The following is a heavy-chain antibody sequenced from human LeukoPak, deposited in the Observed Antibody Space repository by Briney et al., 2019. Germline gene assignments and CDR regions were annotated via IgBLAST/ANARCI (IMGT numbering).Heavy chain of an antibody. CDR1: GYTFTSYA. CDR2: INTNTGNP. J-gene: IGHJ6*03. CDR3: ARAKYYYYMDV. V-gene: IGHV7-4-1*02. Sequence: PGGSLRLSCAASGYTFTSYAMNWVRQAPGQGLEWMGWINTNTGNPTYAQGFTGRFVFSLDTSVSTAYLQISSLKAEDTAVYYCARAKYYYYMDVWGKGTTVTVSS.